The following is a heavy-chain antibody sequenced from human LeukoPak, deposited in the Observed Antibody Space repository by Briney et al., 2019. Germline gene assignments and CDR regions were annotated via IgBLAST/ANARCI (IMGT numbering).Heavy chain of an antibody. V-gene: IGHV3-33*01. CDR3: ASTVEDVSSSWTFDY. Sequence: GGSLRLSCAASGFTFSSYGMHWVRQAPGKGLEWVAVIWYDGSNTHYGYSVKGRFTISRDNSKNTLYLQMNSLRAEDTAVYYCASTVEDVSSSWTFDYWGRGTLVTVSS. D-gene: IGHD6-13*01. J-gene: IGHJ4*02. CDR2: IWYDGSNT. CDR1: GFTFSSYG.